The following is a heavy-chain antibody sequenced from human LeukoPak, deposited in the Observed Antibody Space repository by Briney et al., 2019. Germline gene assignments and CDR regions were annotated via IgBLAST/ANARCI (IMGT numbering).Heavy chain of an antibody. CDR2: INPNSGGT. V-gene: IGHV1-2*06. Sequence: GASVKVSCKASGYTFTGYYMHWVRQAPGQGLEWMGRINPNSGGTNYAQKFQGRVTMTRDTSISTAYMELSRLRSDDTAVYCCARAHSSGYYGFYFDYWGQGTLVTVSS. D-gene: IGHD3-22*01. CDR3: ARAHSSGYYGFYFDY. CDR1: GYTFTGYY. J-gene: IGHJ4*02.